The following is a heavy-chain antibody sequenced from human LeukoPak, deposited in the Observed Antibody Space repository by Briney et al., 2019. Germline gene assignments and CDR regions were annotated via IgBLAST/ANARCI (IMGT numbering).Heavy chain of an antibody. CDR2: ISSSSSYI. D-gene: IGHD6-19*01. J-gene: IGHJ4*02. CDR3: ARRTGSSGWYYFDY. Sequence: GGSLRLSCAASGFTFDDYAMHWVRQAPGKGLEWVSSISSSSSYIYYADSVKGRFTISRDNAKNSLYLQMNSLRAEDTAVYYCARRTGSSGWYYFDYWGQGTLVTVSS. CDR1: GFTFDDYA. V-gene: IGHV3-21*01.